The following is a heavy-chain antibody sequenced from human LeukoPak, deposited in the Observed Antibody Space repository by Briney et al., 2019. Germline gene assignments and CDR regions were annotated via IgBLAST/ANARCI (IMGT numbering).Heavy chain of an antibody. Sequence: SQTLSLTCTVSGGSISSGSYYWSWIRQPAGKGLEWIGCIYTSGSTNYNPSLKSRVTISVDTSKNQFSLKLSSVTAADTAVYYCAREVRERYCSSTSCYYYFDYWGQGTLVTVSS. D-gene: IGHD2-2*01. CDR3: AREVRERYCSSTSCYYYFDY. CDR2: IYTSGST. CDR1: GGSISSGSYY. J-gene: IGHJ4*02. V-gene: IGHV4-61*02.